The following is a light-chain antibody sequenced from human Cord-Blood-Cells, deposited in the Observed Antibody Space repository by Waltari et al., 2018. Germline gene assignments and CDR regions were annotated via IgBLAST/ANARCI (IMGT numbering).Light chain of an antibody. V-gene: IGLV1-47*01. Sequence: QSVLTQPPSASGPPGQRVTISCSGRSPPIGANYVHWYQQPPGPAPKLHIYRNNQRPSGVPDRFSGSKSGTSASLAISGLRAEDEADYYCAAWDDSLSGPVFGGGTKLTVL. J-gene: IGLJ2*01. CDR3: AAWDDSLSGPV. CDR2: RNN. CDR1: SPPIGANY.